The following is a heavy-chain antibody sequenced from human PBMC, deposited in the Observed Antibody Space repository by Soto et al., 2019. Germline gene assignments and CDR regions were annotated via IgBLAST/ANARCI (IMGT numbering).Heavy chain of an antibody. CDR2: IYPGDSDT. Sequence: GESLKISCKGSGYSFTSYWIGWVRQMPGKGLEWMGIIYPGDSDTRYSPSFQGQVTISADKSIGTAYLQWSSLKASDTAMYYCARQAYDFWSGLSFYYYYYGMDVWGQGTTVTVSS. CDR3: ARQAYDFWSGLSFYYYYYGMDV. D-gene: IGHD3-3*01. CDR1: GYSFTSYW. V-gene: IGHV5-51*01. J-gene: IGHJ6*02.